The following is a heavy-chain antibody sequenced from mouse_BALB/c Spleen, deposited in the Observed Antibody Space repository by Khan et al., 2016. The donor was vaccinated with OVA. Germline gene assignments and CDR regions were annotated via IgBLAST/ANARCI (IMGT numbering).Heavy chain of an antibody. D-gene: IGHD1-1*01. CDR3: ARGNYYGYYFDY. V-gene: IGHV3-2*02. CDR1: GYSITSGYA. J-gene: IGHJ2*01. CDR2: ISYSGGT. Sequence: VQLKESEPGLVKPSQSLSLTCTVTGYSITSGYAWNWIRQFPGNKLEWMGYISYSGGTSYNPSLKSRISITRDTSKNQFFLQLNSVTTEDTATYYCARGNYYGYYFDYWGQGTPLTVSS.